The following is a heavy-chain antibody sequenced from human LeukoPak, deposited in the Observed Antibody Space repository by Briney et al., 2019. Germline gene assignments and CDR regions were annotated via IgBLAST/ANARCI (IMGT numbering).Heavy chain of an antibody. Sequence: GGSLRLSCAASVFTFSNYWITWVRQSPGKELEWVAHINQDGSEEHYMDSVKARFTISRDNAKNSLSLQMNSLIAEDTAVYYCVRDGGVSGYDLFDYWGQGTLVTVSS. CDR2: INQDGSEE. V-gene: IGHV3-7*01. CDR3: VRDGGVSGYDLFDY. J-gene: IGHJ4*02. CDR1: VFTFSNYW. D-gene: IGHD5-12*01.